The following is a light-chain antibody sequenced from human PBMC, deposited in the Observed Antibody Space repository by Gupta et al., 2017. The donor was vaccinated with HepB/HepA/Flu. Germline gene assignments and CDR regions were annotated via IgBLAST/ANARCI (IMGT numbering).Light chain of an antibody. CDR2: AAS. CDR1: QSISSY. Sequence: DIQMTQPPSSLSASVGDRVTISCRASQSISSYLNWYQQKPGRAPNLLIYAASTLQSGVPSRFSGSGSGTDFTLTITSLQPEDFATYYCQQNYSMSISFGQGTRLEIK. CDR3: QQNYSMSIS. V-gene: IGKV1-39*01. J-gene: IGKJ5*01.